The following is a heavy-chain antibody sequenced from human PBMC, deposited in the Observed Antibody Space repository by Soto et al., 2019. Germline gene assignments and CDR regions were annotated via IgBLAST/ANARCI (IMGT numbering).Heavy chain of an antibody. CDR2: VFHSGIT. CDR1: GGSMKTTNW. CDR3: TKDEAGSPFRY. D-gene: IGHD3-10*01. V-gene: IGHV4-4*02. J-gene: IGHJ4*02. Sequence: VQLRESGPGPVKTSGTLSLPCAVSGGSMKTTNWWSWVRQPPAKGLEWIGEVFHSGITRYNPSLKSRAPVSVDTSKNQFFLNLASVPAADTAVYYCTKDEAGSPFRYWGQGALGTVSS.